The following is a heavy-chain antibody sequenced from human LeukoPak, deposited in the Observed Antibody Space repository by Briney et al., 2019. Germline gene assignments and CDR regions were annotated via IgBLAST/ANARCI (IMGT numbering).Heavy chain of an antibody. Sequence: ASVKVSCKTSGYTFSDYYLHWVRQAPGQGLEWMVWINPSSGGTKYVQKFQGRVTMTRDTSISTGYMELSRLRSDDTAVYYCARPIRGSYVEDAFDMWGQGTMVTVSA. J-gene: IGHJ3*02. CDR1: GYTFSDYY. CDR3: ARPIRGSYVEDAFDM. V-gene: IGHV1-2*02. D-gene: IGHD1-26*01. CDR2: INPSSGGT.